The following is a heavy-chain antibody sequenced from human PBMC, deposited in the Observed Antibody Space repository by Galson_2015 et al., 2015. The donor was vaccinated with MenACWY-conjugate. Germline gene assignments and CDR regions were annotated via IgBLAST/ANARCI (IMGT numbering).Heavy chain of an antibody. V-gene: IGHV7-4-1*02. D-gene: IGHD6-19*01. J-gene: IGHJ4*02. CDR3: ARMYSSGWYPNFDY. CDR1: GYTFTSYA. CDR2: INTNTGNP. Sequence: SVKVSCKASGYTFTSYAMNWVRQAPGQGLEWMGWINTNTGNPTYAQGFTGRFVFSLDTSVSTAYLQISSLKAEDTAVYYCARMYSSGWYPNFDYWGQGTLVTVSS.